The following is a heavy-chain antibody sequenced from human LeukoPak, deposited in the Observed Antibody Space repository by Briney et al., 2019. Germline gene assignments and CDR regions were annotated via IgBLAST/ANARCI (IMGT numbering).Heavy chain of an antibody. CDR3: ATLVDGSGSYYYFDAFDI. D-gene: IGHD3-10*01. J-gene: IGHJ3*02. V-gene: IGHV1-24*01. CDR1: GYTLTELS. Sequence: GASVKVSCKVSGYTLTELSMHWVRQAPGKGLEWMGGFDPEDGETIYAQEFQGRVTMTEDTSTDTAYMELSSLRSEDTAVYYCATLVDGSGSYYYFDAFDIWGQGTMVTVSS. CDR2: FDPEDGET.